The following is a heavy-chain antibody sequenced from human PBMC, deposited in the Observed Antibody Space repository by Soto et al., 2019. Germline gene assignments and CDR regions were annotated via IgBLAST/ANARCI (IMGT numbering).Heavy chain of an antibody. CDR2: ISVYNGDT. J-gene: IGHJ5*02. Sequence: QVQLVQSGAEVKKPGASVRVSCKASGYTFSNYGIDWVRQAPGQGLEWMGWISVYNGDTNYAQKFQGRVTMTTDTTPSTAYMELRSLRSDHPAVYYCTRYRPRGYYSSGLLDLWCHGTQVTVSS. CDR1: GYTFSNYG. CDR3: TRYRPRGYYSSGLLDL. V-gene: IGHV1-18*04. D-gene: IGHD3-10*01.